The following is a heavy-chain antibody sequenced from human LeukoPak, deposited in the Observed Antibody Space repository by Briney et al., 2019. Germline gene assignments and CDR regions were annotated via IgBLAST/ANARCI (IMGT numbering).Heavy chain of an antibody. CDR1: GGSISSSSYY. J-gene: IGHJ3*02. D-gene: IGHD6-19*01. V-gene: IGHV4-39*07. Sequence: TPSETLSLTCTVSGGSISSSSYYWTWVRQSPEKGLEWIGSIYYSGITYYSPSLTSRLTISVDTSKNQFSLRLSSVTAADTAVYYCARGYSSGWYAFDIWGQGTMVTVSS. CDR2: IYYSGIT. CDR3: ARGYSSGWYAFDI.